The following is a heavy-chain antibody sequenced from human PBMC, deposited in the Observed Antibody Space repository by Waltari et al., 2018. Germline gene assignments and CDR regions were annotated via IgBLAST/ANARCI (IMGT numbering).Heavy chain of an antibody. V-gene: IGHV4-38-2*02. CDR2: IYHSGST. D-gene: IGHD1-1*01. Sequence: QVQLQESGPGLVKPSETLSLTCTVSGYPISSGYYWGWIRQPPGKGLEWIGSIYHSGSTYYNPSLKSRVTISVDTSKNQFSLKLSSVTAADTAVYYCARDRNWNFDYWGQGTLVTVSS. CDR1: GYPISSGYY. J-gene: IGHJ4*02. CDR3: ARDRNWNFDY.